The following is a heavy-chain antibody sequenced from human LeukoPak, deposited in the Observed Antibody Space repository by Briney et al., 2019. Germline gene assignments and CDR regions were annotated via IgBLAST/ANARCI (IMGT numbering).Heavy chain of an antibody. CDR2: ISGSGGST. J-gene: IGHJ4*02. Sequence: GGSLRLSCAASGFTFSSYAMSGVRQAPGKGLEWVSAISGSGGSTYYADSVKGRFTISRDNSKNTLYLQMNSLRAEDTAVYYCAKDQLIETYYDFWSGYHKGDYYFDYWGQGTLVTVSS. D-gene: IGHD3-3*01. CDR3: AKDQLIETYYDFWSGYHKGDYYFDY. V-gene: IGHV3-23*01. CDR1: GFTFSSYA.